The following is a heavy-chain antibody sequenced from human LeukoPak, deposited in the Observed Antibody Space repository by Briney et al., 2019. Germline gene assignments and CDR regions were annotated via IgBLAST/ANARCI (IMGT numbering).Heavy chain of an antibody. CDR2: ISAYNGNT. D-gene: IGHD5-18*01. J-gene: IGHJ4*02. V-gene: IGHV1-18*01. Sequence: GASVKVSCKASGYTFSTYGISWVRQAPGQGLEWMGWISAYNGNTIFAQNFQGRVTMTTDTSTSTAYMELRSLRSDDTAVYYCARGPGDTRGYYFDYWGQGTLVTVSS. CDR1: GYTFSTYG. CDR3: ARGPGDTRGYYFDY.